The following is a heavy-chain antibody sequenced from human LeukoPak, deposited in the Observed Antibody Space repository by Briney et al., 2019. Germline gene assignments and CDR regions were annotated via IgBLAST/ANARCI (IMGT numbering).Heavy chain of an antibody. CDR1: GFTFSDHY. D-gene: IGHD5-18*01. CDR2: TKNKANSYTT. V-gene: IGHV3-72*01. J-gene: IGHJ4*02. Sequence: GGALRLSCAASGFTFSDHYMDWVRQGPGKGLEWVGRTKNKANSYTTEYAASVKGRFTISRDDSKNSLYLQMNSLTTEDTAVYYCARSKGGNSYGRFDYWGQGTLVTVSS. CDR3: ARSKGGNSYGRFDY.